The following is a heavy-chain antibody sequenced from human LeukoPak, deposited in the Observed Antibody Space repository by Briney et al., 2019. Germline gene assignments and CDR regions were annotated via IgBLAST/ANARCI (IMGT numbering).Heavy chain of an antibody. CDR3: TKDLGTEYNIFDY. V-gene: IGHV1-69*05. D-gene: IGHD3-9*01. CDR2: IIPIFGTA. Sequence: ASVKVSCKASGGTFSSYAISWVRQAPGQGLEWMGGIIPIFGTANYAQKFQGRVTITTDESTSTAYMEPSSLRPEDTAVYYCTKDLGTEYNIFDYWGQGTLVTVSS. J-gene: IGHJ4*02. CDR1: GGTFSSYA.